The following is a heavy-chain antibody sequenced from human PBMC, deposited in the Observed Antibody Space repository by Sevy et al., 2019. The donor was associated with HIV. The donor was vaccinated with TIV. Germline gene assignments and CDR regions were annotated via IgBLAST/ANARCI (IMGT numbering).Heavy chain of an antibody. D-gene: IGHD3-10*01. CDR2: IWYDGSNK. Sequence: GGSLRLSCAASGITFSSYGMHWVRQAPGKRLEWVAVIWYDGSNKYYADSVKGRFTISRDNSKNTLYLQMNSLRAEDTAVYYCAKPGAWFGESPDAFDIWGQGRMVTVSS. CDR1: GITFSSYG. CDR3: AKPGAWFGESPDAFDI. J-gene: IGHJ3*02. V-gene: IGHV3-33*06.